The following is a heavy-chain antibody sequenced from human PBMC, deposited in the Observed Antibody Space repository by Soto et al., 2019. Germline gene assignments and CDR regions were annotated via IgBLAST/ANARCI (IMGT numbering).Heavy chain of an antibody. Sequence: ELQLVESGGGLVKPGGSLRLSCAASGFTFSNAWMNWVRQAPGKGLEWVGHIKSKTDGGTTDYAAPVKGRFTISRDDSKNTLYLQMNSLKTEDTAVYYCTTGSLYPEDFDCWGQGTLVTVSS. CDR2: IKSKTDGGTT. D-gene: IGHD2-2*02. J-gene: IGHJ4*02. CDR3: TTGSLYPEDFDC. V-gene: IGHV3-15*07. CDR1: GFTFSNAW.